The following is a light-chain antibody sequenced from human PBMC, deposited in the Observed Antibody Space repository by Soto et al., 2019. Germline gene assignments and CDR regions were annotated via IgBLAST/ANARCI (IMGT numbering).Light chain of an antibody. CDR2: GAS. V-gene: IGKV3-20*01. CDR3: QQYGSSPWT. CDR1: QTVDRAN. J-gene: IGKJ1*01. Sequence: EIVLTQSPGTLSLSPGERATLSCRTRQTVDRANLAWYQQKAGQAPRLLIYGASTRATGIPDRFSGSGSGTDFTLTISRMEPEDFAVYYCQQYGSSPWTFGQGTKVEIK.